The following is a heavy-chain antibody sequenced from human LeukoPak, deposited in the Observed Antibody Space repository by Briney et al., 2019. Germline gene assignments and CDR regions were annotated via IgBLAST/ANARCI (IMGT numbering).Heavy chain of an antibody. CDR1: GFTFSSYE. J-gene: IGHJ4*02. D-gene: IGHD3-10*01. Sequence: GGSLRLSCAASGFTFSSYEVNWVRQAPGKGLEWVSYISSSGSTIYYADSVKGRFTISRDNAKNSLYLQMNSLRAEDTAVYYCARSTYGVNFDYWGQGTLVTVSS. V-gene: IGHV3-48*03. CDR2: ISSSGSTI. CDR3: ARSTYGVNFDY.